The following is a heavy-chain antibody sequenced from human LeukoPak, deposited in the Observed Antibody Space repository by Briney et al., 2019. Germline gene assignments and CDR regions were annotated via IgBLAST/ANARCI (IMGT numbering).Heavy chain of an antibody. CDR1: GFTFSSYS. J-gene: IGHJ4*02. Sequence: GGSLRLSCAASGFTFSSYSMNWVRQAPGEGLEWVSYISSSSSTIYYADSVKGRFTISRDNSKNSLYLQMNSLRDEDTAVYYCARSFGYYYDSSGQFDYWGQGTLVTVSS. CDR2: ISSSSSTI. D-gene: IGHD3-22*01. V-gene: IGHV3-48*02. CDR3: ARSFGYYYDSSGQFDY.